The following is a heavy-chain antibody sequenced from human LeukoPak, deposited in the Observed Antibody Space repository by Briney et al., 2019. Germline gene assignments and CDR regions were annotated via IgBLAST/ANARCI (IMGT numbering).Heavy chain of an antibody. J-gene: IGHJ6*03. CDR1: GVSISNSSYY. V-gene: IGHV4-39*02. D-gene: IGHD4-23*01. CDR2: IYYSGST. Sequence: SETLSLTCTVSGVSISNSSYYWGWIRQPPGKGLEWIGSIYYSGSTFYNPSLKSRLTISVETSKNDFSLKLSSVTAADTAVYYCARADYGGNRMGYYYYYMDVWGKGTTVTVSS. CDR3: ARADYGGNRMGYYYYYMDV.